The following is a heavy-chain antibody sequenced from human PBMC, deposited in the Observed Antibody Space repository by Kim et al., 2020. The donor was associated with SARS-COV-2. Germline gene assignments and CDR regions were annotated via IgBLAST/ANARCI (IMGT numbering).Heavy chain of an antibody. D-gene: IGHD1-7*01. J-gene: IGHJ6*02. CDR2: IWYDGSNK. V-gene: IGHV3-33*01. CDR3: ARDLEANNWNYRSYYYGMDV. Sequence: GGSLRLSCAASGFTFSSYGMHWVRQAPGKGLEWVAVIWYDGSNKYYADSVKGRFTISRDNSKNTLYLQMNSLRAEDTAVYYCARDLEANNWNYRSYYYGMDVWGQGTTVTVSS. CDR1: GFTFSSYG.